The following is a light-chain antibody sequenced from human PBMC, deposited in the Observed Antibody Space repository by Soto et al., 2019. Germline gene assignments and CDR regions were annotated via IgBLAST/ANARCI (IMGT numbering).Light chain of an antibody. CDR3: QQSSGILYT. CDR2: AAS. CDR1: QNIGRY. J-gene: IGKJ2*01. V-gene: IGKV1-39*01. Sequence: DIQMTQSPSSLSASVGDRVTVTCRASQNIGRYLNWYQQKPGKAPKLLIYAASSLQSGVPSRFSGSGSGTDFTLTISSLQPEDSATYYCQQSSGILYTFGQGTKLEIK.